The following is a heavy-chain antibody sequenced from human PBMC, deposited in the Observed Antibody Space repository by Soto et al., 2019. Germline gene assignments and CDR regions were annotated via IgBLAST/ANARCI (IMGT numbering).Heavy chain of an antibody. J-gene: IGHJ4*02. CDR1: GYSISSGYY. V-gene: IGHV4-38-2*01. D-gene: IGHD3-22*01. Sequence: PSETLSLTCAVSGYSISSGYYWGFIRQPPGKGLEWIGSIYHSGSTYYNPSLKSRVTISVDTSKNQFSLKLSSVTAADTAVYYCARVWYYDSSFFDYWGQGTLVTVSS. CDR2: IYHSGST. CDR3: ARVWYYDSSFFDY.